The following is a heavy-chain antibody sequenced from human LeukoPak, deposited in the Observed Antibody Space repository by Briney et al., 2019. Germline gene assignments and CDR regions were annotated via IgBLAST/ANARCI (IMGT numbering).Heavy chain of an antibody. Sequence: PGGSLRLSCAASGSGFIFSNAWMNWVRQAPGKGLEWVSSISGSDGGTSYADSVKGRFTISRDNSKNTLSLQMNSLRAEDTALYYCAKVSSPSGVYTSTWYTYWGQGTLVTVSS. J-gene: IGHJ4*02. CDR1: GSGFIFSNAW. V-gene: IGHV3-23*01. CDR2: ISGSDGGT. D-gene: IGHD6-13*01. CDR3: AKVSSPSGVYTSTWYTY.